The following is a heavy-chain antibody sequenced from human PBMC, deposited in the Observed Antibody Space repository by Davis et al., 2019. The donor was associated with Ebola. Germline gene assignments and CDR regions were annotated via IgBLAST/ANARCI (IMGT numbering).Heavy chain of an antibody. D-gene: IGHD2-2*01. J-gene: IGHJ3*02. CDR3: ARGRTHCSSTSCYWGDAFDI. Sequence: ASVKVSCKASGYSFTGYYMHWVRQAPGQGLEWMGWINPNSGGTNYAQKFQGRVTMTRDTSVSTAYMELRRLRSDDTAVYYCARGRTHCSSTSCYWGDAFDIWGQGTMVTVSS. V-gene: IGHV1-2*02. CDR2: INPNSGGT. CDR1: GYSFTGYY.